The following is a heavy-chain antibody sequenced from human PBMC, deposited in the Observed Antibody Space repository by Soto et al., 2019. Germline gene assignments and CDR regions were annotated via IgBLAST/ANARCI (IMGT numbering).Heavy chain of an antibody. J-gene: IGHJ4*02. CDR2: VSGNGGGT. V-gene: IGHV3-23*01. CDR3: VRAPGNFDYGGRIGADY. CDR1: GFTFSGHA. Sequence: EVQVLESGGGLVQPGGSLRLSCAASGFTFSGHAMSWVRQAPGKGLEWVSSVSGNGGGTYYVDSVKGRFTISRDSSKNTVYLQMDSMRPEDTAIYYCVRAPGNFDYGGRIGADYWGQGSLVTVSS. D-gene: IGHD4-17*01.